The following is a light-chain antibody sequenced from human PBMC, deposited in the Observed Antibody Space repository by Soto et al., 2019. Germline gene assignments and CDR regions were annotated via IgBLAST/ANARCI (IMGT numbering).Light chain of an antibody. J-gene: IGKJ2*01. V-gene: IGKV3-11*01. CDR3: QHRSIWPYT. Sequence: EIVLTQSPATLSLSPRERATLSCRASQSVSNYLAWYQQKRGQAPRLLIYDASNRATGVPARFSGTGSETDFTLTISSLEPEDFALYYCQHRSIWPYTFGPGTKLEIK. CDR1: QSVSNY. CDR2: DAS.